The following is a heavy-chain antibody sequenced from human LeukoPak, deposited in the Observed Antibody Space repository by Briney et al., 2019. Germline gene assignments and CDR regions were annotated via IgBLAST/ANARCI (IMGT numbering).Heavy chain of an antibody. V-gene: IGHV1-2*02. J-gene: IGHJ1*01. CDR2: INPNSGGT. CDR1: GYTFTGYY. D-gene: IGHD3-22*01. Sequence: GASVKVSCKASGYTFTGYYMHWVRQAPGQGLEWMGWINPNSGGTNYAQKFQGRVTMTRDTSISTAYMELSRLRSDDTAVYYCARDRGDPPRYYYDSSGYYPAWGQGTLVTVSS. CDR3: ARDRGDPPRYYYDSSGYYPA.